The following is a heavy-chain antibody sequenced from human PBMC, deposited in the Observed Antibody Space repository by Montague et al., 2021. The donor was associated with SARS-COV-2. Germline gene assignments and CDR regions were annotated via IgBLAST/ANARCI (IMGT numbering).Heavy chain of an antibody. J-gene: IGHJ6*02. Sequence: SETLSLTCTVSGGSISSYYWSWIRQPPGKGLEWIGYIYYSGSTNYNPSLKSQVTISVDTSKNQFSLKLSSVTAADTAVYYCASLRGATDYYYYYGMDVWGQGTTVTVSS. CDR3: ASLRGATDYYYYYGMDV. CDR2: IYYSGST. CDR1: GGSISSYY. D-gene: IGHD1-26*01. V-gene: IGHV4-59*01.